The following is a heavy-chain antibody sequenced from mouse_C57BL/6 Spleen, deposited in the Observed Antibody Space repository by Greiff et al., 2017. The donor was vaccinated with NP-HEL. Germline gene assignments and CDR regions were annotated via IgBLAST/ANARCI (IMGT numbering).Heavy chain of an antibody. J-gene: IGHJ3*01. D-gene: IGHD2-2*01. CDR3: ARLGGYWFAY. V-gene: IGHV1-18*01. CDR2: INPNNGGT. Sequence: EVQLQESGPELVKPGASVKIPCKASGYTFTDYNMDWVKQSHGKSLEWIGDINPNNGGTIYNQKFKGKATLTVDKSSSTAYMELRSLTSEDTAVYYCARLGGYWFAYWGQGTLVTVSA. CDR1: GYTFTDYN.